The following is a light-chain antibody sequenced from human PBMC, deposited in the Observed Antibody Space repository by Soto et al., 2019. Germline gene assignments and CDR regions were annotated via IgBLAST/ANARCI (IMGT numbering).Light chain of an antibody. CDR1: SSDVGAYNH. Sequence: QSALTQPASVSGSPGQSITISCTGTSSDVGAYNHVAWYQQHPGKAPKFMICEVSNRPSGVSNRFSGSKSGNTASLTISGLQAEDEADYYCISYTGSSTSYVFGTGTKVTVL. V-gene: IGLV2-14*01. CDR2: EVS. J-gene: IGLJ1*01. CDR3: ISYTGSSTSYV.